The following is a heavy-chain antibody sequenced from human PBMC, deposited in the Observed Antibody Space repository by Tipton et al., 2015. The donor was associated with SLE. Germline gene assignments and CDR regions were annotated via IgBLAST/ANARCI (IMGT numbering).Heavy chain of an antibody. D-gene: IGHD7-27*01. Sequence: AVSEFTFSDYAMHWVRQAPGKGLEWVAAISTHGSNTFYADSVKGRFTISRENSKNTLYLQMNSLRAEDTAVYYCARDLNWGCDYWGQGTLVTVSS. CDR1: EFTFSDYA. CDR3: ARDLNWGCDY. CDR2: ISTHGSNT. J-gene: IGHJ4*02. V-gene: IGHV3-30*04.